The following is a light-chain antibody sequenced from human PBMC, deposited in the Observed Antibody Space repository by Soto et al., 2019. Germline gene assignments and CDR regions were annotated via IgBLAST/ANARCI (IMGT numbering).Light chain of an antibody. J-gene: IGKJ3*01. CDR2: DAS. CDR1: QGISSA. CDR3: QQFNNLFT. V-gene: IGKV1D-13*01. Sequence: AIQLTQSPSSLSASVGDRVTITCRASQGISSALAWYQQKPGKAPKLLIYDASSLESGVPSRFSGSGSGTDFTLTISSLQPEDFATYYWQQFNNLFTFGPGTKVDIK.